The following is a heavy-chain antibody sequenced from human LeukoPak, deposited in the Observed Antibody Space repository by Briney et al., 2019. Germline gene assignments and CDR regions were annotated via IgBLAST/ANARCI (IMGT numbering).Heavy chain of an antibody. D-gene: IGHD2-15*01. V-gene: IGHV4-34*01. J-gene: IGHJ5*02. Sequence: SETLSLTCAVYGGSFSGYYWSWIRQPPGKGLEWIGEINHSGSTNYNPSLKSRVTISVDTSENQFSLKLSSVTAADTAVYYCARGPYCSGGSCYYNWFDPWGQGTLVTVSS. CDR3: ARGPYCSGGSCYYNWFDP. CDR2: INHSGST. CDR1: GGSFSGYY.